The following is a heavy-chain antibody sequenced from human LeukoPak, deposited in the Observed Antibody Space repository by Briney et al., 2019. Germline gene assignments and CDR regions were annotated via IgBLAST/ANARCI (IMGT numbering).Heavy chain of an antibody. CDR2: INHSGST. J-gene: IGHJ3*02. CDR1: GGSFSGYY. V-gene: IGHV4-34*01. Sequence: TSETLSLTCAVYGGSFSGYYWSWIRQPPGKGLEWIGEINHSGSTNYNPSLKSRVTISVDTSKNQFSLKLSSVTAADTAVYYCAIDGDYVGAFDIWGQGTMVTVSS. CDR3: AIDGDYVGAFDI. D-gene: IGHD4-17*01.